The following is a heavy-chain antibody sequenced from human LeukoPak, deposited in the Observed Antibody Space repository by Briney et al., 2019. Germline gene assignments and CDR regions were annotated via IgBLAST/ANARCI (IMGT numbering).Heavy chain of an antibody. J-gene: IGHJ3*02. CDR3: ARDVGASAPDAFDI. CDR2: IRSSSNYI. Sequence: KAGGSLRLSCAASGFTFSTYNMNWVRQAPGKGLEWVSSIRSSSNYIYYADALKGRSTISGDNAKNSLYLQMKRLRAEDTDVYYCARDVGASAPDAFDIWGQGTMVTVSS. D-gene: IGHD1-26*01. CDR1: GFTFSTYN. V-gene: IGHV3-21*01.